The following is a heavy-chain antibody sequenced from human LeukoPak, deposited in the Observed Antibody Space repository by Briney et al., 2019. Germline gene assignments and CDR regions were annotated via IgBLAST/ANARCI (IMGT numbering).Heavy chain of an antibody. CDR2: IYYSGST. CDR3: ARSVVTHRGDAFDI. V-gene: IGHV4-39*01. CDR1: GGSISSSSYY. J-gene: IGHJ3*02. D-gene: IGHD4-23*01. Sequence: SETLSLTCTVSGGSISSSSYYWGWIRQPPGKGLEWIGSIYYSGSTYYNPSLKSRVTISVDTSKNQFSLKLSSVTAADTAVYYCARSVVTHRGDAFDIWGQGTMVTVSS.